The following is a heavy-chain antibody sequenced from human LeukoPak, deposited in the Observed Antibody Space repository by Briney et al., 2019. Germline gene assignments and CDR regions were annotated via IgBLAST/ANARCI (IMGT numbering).Heavy chain of an antibody. CDR3: ARIPTNAVPSAHNGFDI. Sequence: SETLSLTCTVSGGSICSTNYYWGWIRQPPGKGLEWIANIYYSGSTYYNPSLKRRVTISVDTHNNQFSLRMHSVTAADTSIYYCARIPTNAVPSAHNGFDIWGQGTMLTVSS. CDR2: IYYSGST. CDR1: GGSICSTNYY. D-gene: IGHD6-19*01. J-gene: IGHJ3*02. V-gene: IGHV4-39*01.